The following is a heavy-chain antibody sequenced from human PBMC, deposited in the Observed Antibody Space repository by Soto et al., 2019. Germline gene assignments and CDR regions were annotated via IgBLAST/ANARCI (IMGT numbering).Heavy chain of an antibody. V-gene: IGHV3-7*05. Sequence: EVQLEESGGDLVQPGGSLRLSCAASGFTLSAYWMTWVRQAPGKGLEWVANINRDGSKKSYLDSVRGRFTISRDNVGNSLYLQMDSLRADDTALYYCARDVYPGSSSLYLAAFDIWGQGTMVTVSS. CDR2: INRDGSKK. CDR1: GFTLSAYW. J-gene: IGHJ3*02. CDR3: ARDVYPGSSSLYLAAFDI. D-gene: IGHD6-13*01.